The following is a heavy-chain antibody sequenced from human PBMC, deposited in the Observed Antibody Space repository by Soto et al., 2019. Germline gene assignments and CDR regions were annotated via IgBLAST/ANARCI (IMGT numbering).Heavy chain of an antibody. D-gene: IGHD3-3*01. CDR2: IWSDGTNK. CDR3: ARALDFWSAYFDY. Sequence: GGSLRLSCAASGFTFSTYGMHWVRQAPGKGLEWVALIWSDGTNKYYADSVKGRFTISRDNSKKTLYLQMNSLRTEDTAVYYCARALDFWSAYFDYWGQGSLVTVSS. CDR1: GFTFSTYG. V-gene: IGHV3-30*02. J-gene: IGHJ4*02.